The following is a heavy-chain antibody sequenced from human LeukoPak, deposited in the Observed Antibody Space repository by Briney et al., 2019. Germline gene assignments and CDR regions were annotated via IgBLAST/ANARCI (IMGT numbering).Heavy chain of an antibody. J-gene: IGHJ4*02. CDR3: TKFDYAAFEY. D-gene: IGHD4-17*01. CDR2: IKSKTNGGTT. CDR1: GLTFSNAW. Sequence: GGSLRLSCVASGLTFSNAWMSWVRQAPGKGLEWVGRIKSKTNGGTTDYAAPVKGRFTISRDDSKNTLYLQMNSLKPEDTAVYYCTKFDYAAFEYWGQGALVTVSS. V-gene: IGHV3-15*01.